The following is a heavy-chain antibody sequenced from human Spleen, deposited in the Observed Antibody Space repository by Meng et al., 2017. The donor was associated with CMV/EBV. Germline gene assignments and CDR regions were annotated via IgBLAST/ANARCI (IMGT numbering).Heavy chain of an antibody. Sequence: GSLRLSCTVSGGSISSFYWSWIRQPPGKGLEWIGYIFYTGNTNYNPSLKSRVTMSIDTSKSQFSLKLTSVTAADTAVYYCARELGGGLTARRVIDFWGQGTTVTVSS. V-gene: IGHV4-59*01. CDR2: IFYTGNT. J-gene: IGHJ6*02. CDR1: GGSISSFY. D-gene: IGHD6-6*01. CDR3: ARELGGGLTARRVIDF.